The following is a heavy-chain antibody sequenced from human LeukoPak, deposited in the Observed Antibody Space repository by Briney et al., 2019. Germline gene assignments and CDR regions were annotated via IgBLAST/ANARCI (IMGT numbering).Heavy chain of an antibody. CDR2: IYYSGST. D-gene: IGHD3-3*01. CDR1: GGSISSSSYY. J-gene: IGHJ4*02. CDR3: AIITIFGAVEY. Sequence: PSETLSLTCTVSGGSISSSSYYWGWIRQPPGKGLEWIGSIYYSGSTYYDPSLKSRVTISVDTSKNQFSLKLSPVTAADTAVYYCAIITIFGAVEYWGQGTLVTVSS. V-gene: IGHV4-39*01.